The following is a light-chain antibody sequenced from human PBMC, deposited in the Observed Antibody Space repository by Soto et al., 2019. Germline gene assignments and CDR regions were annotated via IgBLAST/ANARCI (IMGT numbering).Light chain of an antibody. CDR2: GAS. V-gene: IGKV3-15*01. CDR1: QGVSSS. CDR3: QQHNNWPLN. J-gene: IGKJ4*01. Sequence: EIVMAQSPGTRSVYPGERGALSCRASQGVSSSLGWYQQKAGQARRLLVCGASTRATGVPARFSGSGSGTQFTLTISSLQSGECAVYYCQQHNNWPLNVGGGTKVDIK.